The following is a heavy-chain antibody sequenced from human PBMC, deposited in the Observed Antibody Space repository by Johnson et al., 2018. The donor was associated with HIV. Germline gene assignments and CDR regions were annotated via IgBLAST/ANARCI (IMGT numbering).Heavy chain of an antibody. CDR3: AKDMRIAARPAVGAFDI. V-gene: IGHV3-20*04. D-gene: IGHD6-6*01. CDR1: GFTFDDHG. Sequence: VQLVESGGGVVRPGGSLRLSCAASGFTFDDHGMSWVRQAPGKGLEWVSGINWNGGSTGHADSVKGRFTISRDNAKNSLYLQMNSLRAEEPALYYCAKDMRIAARPAVGAFDIWGQGTMVTVSS. J-gene: IGHJ3*02. CDR2: INWNGGST.